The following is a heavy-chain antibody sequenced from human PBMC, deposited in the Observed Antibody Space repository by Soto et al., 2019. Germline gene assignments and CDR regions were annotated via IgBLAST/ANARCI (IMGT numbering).Heavy chain of an antibody. CDR3: VIDRLVEPWFSY. Sequence: VQLVESGGGSVQPGGSLRLSGAAYGFTFSSGYTFSSFGMSWVRQPPGKGLEWVANINKDGSEKYYMDSVKGRFTISRDNAKNSLYLQMDSLRADDTAIYYCVIDRLVEPWFSYWGQGTLVTAPS. CDR2: INKDGSEK. D-gene: IGHD3-9*01. J-gene: IGHJ4*02. CDR1: GFTFSSGYTFSSFG. V-gene: IGHV3-7*03.